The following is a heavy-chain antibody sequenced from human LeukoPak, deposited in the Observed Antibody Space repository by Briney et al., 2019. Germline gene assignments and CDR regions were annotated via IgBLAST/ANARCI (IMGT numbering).Heavy chain of an antibody. Sequence: PGGSLRLSCAASGFTFSKYWMLWVRQALGKGQESVSRINTDGTVTTYADSVKGRFTVSRDNADNTMFLQMNSVRDEDTAVYYCATKQWLAPPPDSWGQGTPVTVSS. V-gene: IGHV3-74*01. J-gene: IGHJ4*02. CDR1: GFTFSKYW. CDR3: ATKQWLAPPPDS. CDR2: INTDGTVT. D-gene: IGHD6-19*01.